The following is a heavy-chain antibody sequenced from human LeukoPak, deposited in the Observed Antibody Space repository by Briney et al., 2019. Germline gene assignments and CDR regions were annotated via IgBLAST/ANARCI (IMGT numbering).Heavy chain of an antibody. CDR1: GFIFSSYA. D-gene: IGHD2-8*01. CDR2: ISGSGGNT. V-gene: IGHV3-23*01. CDR3: AKDHCSNGVCYFRV. J-gene: IGHJ6*04. Sequence: GGSLRLSCAASGFIFSSYAMSWVRQAPGKGLEWVSTISGSGGNTYYADSVKGRFTISRDNSKNTLYLQMSSLRAEDTAVYFCAKDHCSNGVCYFRVWGKGTAVTVSS.